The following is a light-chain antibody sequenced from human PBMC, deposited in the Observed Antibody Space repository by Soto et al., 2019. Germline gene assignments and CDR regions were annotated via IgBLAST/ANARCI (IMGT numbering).Light chain of an antibody. CDR1: QSVSGDY. J-gene: IGKJ2*01. Sequence: EVVLTQSPDILSLSPGERDSLSCRASQSVSGDYVAWYQQKPGQAPGLLIHGASNRATGIPDRFSGSGSGTDFTLTISRLEPEDFAVYFCHRYGSSPTFGQGTRLEIK. CDR3: HRYGSSPT. CDR2: GAS. V-gene: IGKV3-20*01.